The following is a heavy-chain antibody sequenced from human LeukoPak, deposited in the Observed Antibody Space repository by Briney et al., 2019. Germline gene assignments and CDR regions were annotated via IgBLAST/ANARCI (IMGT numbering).Heavy chain of an antibody. V-gene: IGHV3-23*01. CDR2: ISGSGGST. Sequence: GGSLRLSCAASGFIVSTHYMSWVRQAPGKGLEWVSAISGSGGSTYYADSVKGRFTISRDNSKNTLYLQMNSLRAEDTAVYYCAKSGYSRLTPYFDYWGQGTLVTVSS. CDR1: GFIVSTHY. CDR3: AKSGYSRLTPYFDY. J-gene: IGHJ4*02. D-gene: IGHD4-23*01.